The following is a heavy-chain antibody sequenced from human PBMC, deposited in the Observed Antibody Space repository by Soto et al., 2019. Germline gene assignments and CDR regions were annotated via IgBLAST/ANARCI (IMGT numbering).Heavy chain of an antibody. CDR3: AREDSSGSPHLDY. CDR1: GGTFSSYA. D-gene: IGHD3-22*01. J-gene: IGHJ4*02. CDR2: IIPIFGTA. Sequence: ASVKVSCKASGGTFSSYAISWVRQAPGQGLEWMGGIIPIFGTANYAQKFQGRVTITADESTSTAYMELSSLRSEDTAVYYCAREDSSGSPHLDYWGQGTLVTVSS. V-gene: IGHV1-69*13.